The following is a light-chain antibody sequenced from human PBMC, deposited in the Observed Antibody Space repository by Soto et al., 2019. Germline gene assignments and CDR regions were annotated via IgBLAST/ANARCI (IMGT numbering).Light chain of an antibody. J-gene: IGKJ3*01. Sequence: EIVLTQSPGTLSLSPGERATLSCRASQSVSGNYLAWYQQNLGQAPRLLIYGATSRATGIPDRFSGSVTGTDFTLTISRLEPEDFAVYYCQQYGRSATFTFGPGTKVDIK. CDR2: GAT. V-gene: IGKV3-20*01. CDR3: QQYGRSATFT. CDR1: QSVSGNY.